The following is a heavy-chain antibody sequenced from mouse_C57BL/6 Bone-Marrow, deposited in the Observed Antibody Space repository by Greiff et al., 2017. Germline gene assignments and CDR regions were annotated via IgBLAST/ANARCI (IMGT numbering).Heavy chain of an antibody. V-gene: IGHV1-59*01. CDR1: GYTFTSSW. CDR2: IDPSDSYT. Sequence: QVQLQQPGAELVRPGTSVQLSCKASGYTFTSSWMHWVKQRPGQGLEWIGVIDPSDSYTNYNQKFKGKATLTVDTSSSTAYMQLSSLTSEDSAVYYCAREGVFITTVVARDYWGQGTTLTVSS. D-gene: IGHD1-1*01. J-gene: IGHJ2*01. CDR3: AREGVFITTVVARDY.